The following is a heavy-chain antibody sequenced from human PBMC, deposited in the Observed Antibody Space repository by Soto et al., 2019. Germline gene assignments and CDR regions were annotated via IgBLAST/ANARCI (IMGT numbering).Heavy chain of an antibody. CDR2: IKQDGSEK. CDR1: GFTFSSYW. CDR3: ARAYDKYPHITGTTYFDY. J-gene: IGHJ4*02. D-gene: IGHD1-7*01. Sequence: EVQLVESGGGLVQPGGSLRLSCAASGFTFSSYWMSWVRQAPGKGLEWVANIKQDGSEKYYVDSVKGRFTISRDNAKNSLYLQMNSLRAEDTAVYYCARAYDKYPHITGTTYFDYWGQGTLVTVSS. V-gene: IGHV3-7*01.